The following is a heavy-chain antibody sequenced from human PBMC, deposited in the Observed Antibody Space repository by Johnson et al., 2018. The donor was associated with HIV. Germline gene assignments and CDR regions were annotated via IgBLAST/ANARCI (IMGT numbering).Heavy chain of an antibody. V-gene: IGHV3-30*04. D-gene: IGHD3-22*01. CDR3: VRDISFYDSGSAISDAFDI. J-gene: IGHJ3*02. Sequence: QVQLVESGGGVVQPGRSLRLSCAASGFTFSNYAMHWVRQAPGKGLEWVAVISYGGRNKDYAASLEGRFTISRDNSKNTLFLQVNSLRAEDTAMYYCVRDISFYDSGSAISDAFDIWGQGTMVTVSS. CDR1: GFTFSNYA. CDR2: ISYGGRNK.